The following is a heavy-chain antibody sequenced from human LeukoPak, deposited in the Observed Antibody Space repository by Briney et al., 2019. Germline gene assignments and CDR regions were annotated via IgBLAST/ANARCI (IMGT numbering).Heavy chain of an antibody. CDR3: ARGYCTSTSCLSRFADY. V-gene: IGHV3-74*01. J-gene: IGHJ4*02. CDR1: GFTFSSYW. Sequence: GGSLRLSCAASGFTFSSYWMHWVRQAPGKGLVWVSRINSDGSTTSYADSVKGRFTISRDNAENTLYLQMNTLRAEDTAVYFCARGYCTSTSCLSRFADYWGQGTLVTVSS. CDR2: INSDGSTT. D-gene: IGHD2-2*01.